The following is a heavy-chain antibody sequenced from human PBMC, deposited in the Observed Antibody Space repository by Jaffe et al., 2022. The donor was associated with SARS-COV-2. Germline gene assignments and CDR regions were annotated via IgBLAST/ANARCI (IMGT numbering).Heavy chain of an antibody. J-gene: IGHJ3*02. CDR1: GGSISTSGYY. CDR2: LSFSGTT. V-gene: IGHV4-39*01. Sequence: QLQLQESGPGPVKPSETLSLTCSVSGGSISTSGYYWAWVRQSPGRGLQWIGSLSFSGTTYYSPSLRSRLTISVDWSGNQFSLKLTSVTAADAAVYYCARRPMAWHAFDIWGRGTLVTVSS. CDR3: ARRPMAWHAFDI.